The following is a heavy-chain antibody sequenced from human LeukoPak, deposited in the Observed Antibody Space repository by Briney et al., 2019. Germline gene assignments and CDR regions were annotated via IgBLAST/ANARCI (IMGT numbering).Heavy chain of an antibody. D-gene: IGHD1-26*01. J-gene: IGHJ4*02. CDR3: ATVGSTGELVDY. Sequence: ASVKVSCNVSGYTLTELSMHWVRQAPGKGLEWMGGFDPEDGETIYAQKFQGRVTMTEDTSTDTAYMELSSLRSEDTAVYYCATVGSTGELVDYWGQGTLVTVSS. CDR2: FDPEDGET. CDR1: GYTLTELS. V-gene: IGHV1-24*01.